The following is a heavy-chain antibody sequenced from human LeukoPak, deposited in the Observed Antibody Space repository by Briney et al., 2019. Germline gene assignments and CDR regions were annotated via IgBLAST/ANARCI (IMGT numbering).Heavy chain of an antibody. CDR1: GFTFSSYE. CDR3: ARDERGAFDI. J-gene: IGHJ3*02. CDR2: ISSSGRTI. Sequence: GGSLRLSCAASGFTFSSYEMNWVRQAPGKGLEWVSYISSSGRTIYYADSVKGRFTISRDNAKNSLYLQMNSLRAEDTVVYYCARDERGAFDIWGQGTMVTVSS. D-gene: IGHD3-16*01. V-gene: IGHV3-48*03.